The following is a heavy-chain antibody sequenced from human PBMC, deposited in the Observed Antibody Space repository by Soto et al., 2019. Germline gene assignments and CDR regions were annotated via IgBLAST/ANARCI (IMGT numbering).Heavy chain of an antibody. D-gene: IGHD6-13*01. J-gene: IGHJ4*02. CDR1: GFTFSDYY. CDR2: ISSSSGTI. CDR3: ARGTYSSKTDFDY. V-gene: IGHV3-11*01. Sequence: PGGSLRLSCAASGFTFSDYYMTWIRQAPGSGLEWVSYISSSSGTISYANSVKGRCTISRDNAQNSLYLQMTSLRAEDTAVYYCARGTYSSKTDFDYWGQGTLVTVSS.